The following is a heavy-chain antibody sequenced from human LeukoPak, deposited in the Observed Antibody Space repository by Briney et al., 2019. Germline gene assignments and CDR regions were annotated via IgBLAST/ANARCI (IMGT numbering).Heavy chain of an antibody. Sequence: ASVKVSCKASGYTFTGYYIDWVRQAPGQGLEWMGWINSDSGGTNYAQKFQGRVTMTRDTSTSTAYMELSSLRSDDTAFYYCARDTITVTTPYFDYWGQGTLSLSPQ. CDR2: INSDSGGT. V-gene: IGHV1-2*02. J-gene: IGHJ4*02. D-gene: IGHD4-17*01. CDR1: GYTFTGYY. CDR3: ARDTITVTTPYFDY.